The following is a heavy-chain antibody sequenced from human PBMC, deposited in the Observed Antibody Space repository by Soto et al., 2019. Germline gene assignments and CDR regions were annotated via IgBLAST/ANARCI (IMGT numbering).Heavy chain of an antibody. D-gene: IGHD1-7*01. V-gene: IGHV3-33*01. CDR2: IWYDGSNK. J-gene: IGHJ6*02. Sequence: GGSLRLSCAASGFTFSSYGMHWVRQAPGKGLEWVAVIWYDGSNKYYADSVKGRFTISRDNSKNTLYLQMNSLRAEDTAVYYCARFHNWNYGHYYYYSMDVWGQGTTVTVSS. CDR1: GFTFSSYG. CDR3: ARFHNWNYGHYYYYSMDV.